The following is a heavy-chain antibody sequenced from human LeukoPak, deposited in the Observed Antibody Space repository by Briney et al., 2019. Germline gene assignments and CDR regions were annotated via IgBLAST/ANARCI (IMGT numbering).Heavy chain of an antibody. Sequence: GSLRLSCAAAGFTFSSYGMSWVRQAPGKGLEWVSAISGSGAITDSTDSVKGRFTVSRDNSKNMLFLQMNSLRVEDTAVYYCAKRDTAMIAFDIWGQGTMVTVSS. CDR2: ISGSGAIT. J-gene: IGHJ3*02. CDR3: AKRDTAMIAFDI. CDR1: GFTFSSYG. D-gene: IGHD5-18*01. V-gene: IGHV3-23*01.